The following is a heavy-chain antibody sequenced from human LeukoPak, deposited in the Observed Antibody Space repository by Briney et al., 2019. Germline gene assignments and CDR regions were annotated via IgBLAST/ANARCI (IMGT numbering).Heavy chain of an antibody. CDR1: GFILSTYS. D-gene: IGHD6-19*01. CDR2: ISSSSSTI. V-gene: IGHV3-48*01. J-gene: IGHJ4*02. Sequence: GSLRLSCAASGFILSTYSMNWVRQAPGKGLEWVSYISSSSSTIYYADSVKGRFTISRDSSKNTLSLQMNSLRAEDTAMYYCARAVAGYYFDYWGQGTLVTVSS. CDR3: ARAVAGYYFDY.